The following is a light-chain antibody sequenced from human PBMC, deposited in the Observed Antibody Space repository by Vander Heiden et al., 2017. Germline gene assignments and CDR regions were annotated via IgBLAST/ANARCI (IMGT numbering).Light chain of an antibody. J-gene: IGKJ1*01. V-gene: IGKV1-39*01. CDR2: AAS. CDR1: QSISSY. CDR3: QQSYSTSWT. Sequence: DIQMTQSPSSLSASVAARVTITCRASQSISSYLNWYQQKPGKAPKLLIYAASSLQSGVPSRFSGSGSGTDFTLTISSLQPEDFATYYCQQSYSTSWTFGRGTKVEIK.